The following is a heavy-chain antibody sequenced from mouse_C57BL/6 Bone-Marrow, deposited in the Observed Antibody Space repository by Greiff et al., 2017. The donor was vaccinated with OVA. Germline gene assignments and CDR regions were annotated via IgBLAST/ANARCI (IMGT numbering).Heavy chain of an antibody. CDR2: ISDGGSYT. D-gene: IGHD2-5*01. Sequence: EVKLVESGGGLVKPGGSLKLSCAASGFTFSSYAMSWVRQTPEKRLEWVATISDGGSYTYYPDNVKGRFTISRDNAKNNLYLQMSHLKSEDTAMDYGARAYYSNLYWYFDVWGTGTTVTVSS. J-gene: IGHJ1*03. CDR1: GFTFSSYA. V-gene: IGHV5-4*03. CDR3: ARAYYSNLYWYFDV.